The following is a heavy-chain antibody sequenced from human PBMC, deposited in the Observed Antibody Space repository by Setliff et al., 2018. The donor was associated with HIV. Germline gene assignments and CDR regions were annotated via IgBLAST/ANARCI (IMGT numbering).Heavy chain of an antibody. CDR1: GFSVTDNY. D-gene: IGHD5-12*01. CDR2: IRNKKNGGTT. J-gene: IGHJ5*02. V-gene: IGHV3-15*06. CDR3: PTEDPWLRFGH. Sequence: GGSLRLSCAASGFSVTDNYMGWVRQAPGKGLEWVARIRNKKNGGTTYYAAPVEGRFTISRDDSKNTLSLQMNSLKTEDTAVYYCPTEDPWLRFGHWGQGTLVTVSS.